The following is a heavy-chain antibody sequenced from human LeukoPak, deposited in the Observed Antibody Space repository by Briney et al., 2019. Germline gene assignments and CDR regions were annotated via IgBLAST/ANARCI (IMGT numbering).Heavy chain of an antibody. J-gene: IGHJ4*02. CDR1: GGSISSGSYY. CDR2: IYTSGST. Sequence: SETLSLTCTVSGGSISSGSYYWSWIRQPAGKGLEWIGRIYTSGSTNYNPSLKSRVTISVDTSKNQFSLKLSSVTAADTAVYYCAREAEEVGATYYFDYWGQGTLVTVSS. CDR3: AREAEEVGATYYFDY. V-gene: IGHV4-61*02. D-gene: IGHD1-26*01.